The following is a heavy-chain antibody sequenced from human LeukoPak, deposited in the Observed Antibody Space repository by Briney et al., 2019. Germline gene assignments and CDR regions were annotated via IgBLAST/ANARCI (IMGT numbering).Heavy chain of an antibody. CDR1: GFTFSSYA. Sequence: GGSLRLSCAASGFTFSSYAMSWVRQAPGKGLEWVPAISGSGGSTYYADSVKGRFTISRDNSKNTLYLQMNSLRAEDTAVYYCAKGYSYGPSKYYFDYWGQGTLVTVSS. V-gene: IGHV3-23*01. J-gene: IGHJ4*02. CDR2: ISGSGGST. CDR3: AKGYSYGPSKYYFDY. D-gene: IGHD5-18*01.